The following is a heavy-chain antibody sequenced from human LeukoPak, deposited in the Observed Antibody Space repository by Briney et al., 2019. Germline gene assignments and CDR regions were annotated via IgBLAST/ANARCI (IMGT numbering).Heavy chain of an antibody. J-gene: IGHJ5*02. V-gene: IGHV3-30*02. D-gene: IGHD4-17*01. CDR2: IRYDGSNK. CDR1: GFTFSSYG. CDR3: AKAESYGDGFHWFDP. Sequence: GGSLRLSCAASGFTFSSYGMHWVRQAPGKGLEWVAFIRYDGSNKYYADSVKGRFTISRDNSKNTLSLQMNSLRVEDTAVYYCAKAESYGDGFHWFDPWGQGTLVTVSS.